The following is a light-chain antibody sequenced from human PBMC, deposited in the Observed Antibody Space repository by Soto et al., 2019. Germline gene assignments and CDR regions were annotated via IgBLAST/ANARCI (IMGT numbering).Light chain of an antibody. Sequence: DILTTQSPSSVSASVGDSVTITGRASHGIDNWLAWYQQRPGMAPKLLISAASNWQSGVPTRFSGSGSGTDFTLTINSLQPEDVATYFCQQAIHVPLAFGGGTKVEI. V-gene: IGKV1-12*01. CDR2: AAS. J-gene: IGKJ4*01. CDR1: HGIDNW. CDR3: QQAIHVPLA.